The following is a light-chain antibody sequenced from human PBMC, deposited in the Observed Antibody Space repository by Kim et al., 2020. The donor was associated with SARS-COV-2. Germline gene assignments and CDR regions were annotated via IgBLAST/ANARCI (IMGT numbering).Light chain of an antibody. Sequence: SYELTQPPSVSVAPGKTARITCGGNIIGTKSVHWYQQKPGQAPVLVIYYDSDRPSGIPERFSGSNSGNTATLTISRVEAGDEADYYCQVWDSSSEEVFGGGTQLTVL. J-gene: IGLJ3*02. V-gene: IGLV3-21*04. CDR1: IIGTKS. CDR3: QVWDSSSEEV. CDR2: YDS.